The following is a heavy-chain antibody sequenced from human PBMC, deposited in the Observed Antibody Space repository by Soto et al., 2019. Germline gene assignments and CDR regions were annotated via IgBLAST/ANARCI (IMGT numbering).Heavy chain of an antibody. D-gene: IGHD3-3*01. J-gene: IGHJ5*02. Sequence: GGSLRLSCAASGFTFSSYAMHWVRQAPGKGLEWVAVISYDGSNKYYADSVKGRFTISRDNSKNRLYLQMNSLRAEDTAVYYCARPMKLEYYDFWSGYQDNWFDPWGQGTLVTVSS. V-gene: IGHV3-30-3*01. CDR2: ISYDGSNK. CDR3: ARPMKLEYYDFWSGYQDNWFDP. CDR1: GFTFSSYA.